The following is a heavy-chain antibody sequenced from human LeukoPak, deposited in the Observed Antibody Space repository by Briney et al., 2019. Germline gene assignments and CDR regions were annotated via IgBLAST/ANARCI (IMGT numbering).Heavy chain of an antibody. CDR3: ARGYDWNPIFDH. CDR2: IGSTTTYI. D-gene: IGHD1-20*01. Sequence: GGSLRLSCAASGFTFSNYNMNWVRQAPGKGLEWVSCIGSTTTYIYYADSVKGRFTISRDNAKNSLYLQMNSLRVEDTAVYYCARGYDWNPIFDHWGQGTLLAVSS. J-gene: IGHJ4*02. CDR1: GFTFSNYN. V-gene: IGHV3-21*01.